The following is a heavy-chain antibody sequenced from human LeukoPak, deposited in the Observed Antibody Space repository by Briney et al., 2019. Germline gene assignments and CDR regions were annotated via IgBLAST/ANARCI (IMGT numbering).Heavy chain of an antibody. CDR3: ARDNCNSAICRKKFDY. Sequence: SETLSLTCTVSGGSFTDYYWGWIRQPPGKGLEWIGSIYYRGNTFYNPSLRNRVSISIDTSKGRFSLNLNSVTAADTAVYYCARDNCNSAICRKKFDYWGQGTLVTVSS. D-gene: IGHD2-2*01. V-gene: IGHV4-39*07. J-gene: IGHJ4*02. CDR1: GGSFTDYY. CDR2: IYYRGNT.